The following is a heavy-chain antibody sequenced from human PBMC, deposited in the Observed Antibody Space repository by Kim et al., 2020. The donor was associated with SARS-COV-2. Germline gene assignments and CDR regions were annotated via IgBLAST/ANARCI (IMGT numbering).Heavy chain of an antibody. CDR2: IYYSGST. D-gene: IGHD3-10*01. Sequence: SETLSLTCAVSGYSISSSNWWGWIRQPPGKGLEWIGYIYYSGSTYYNPSLKSRVTMSVDTSKNQFSLKLSSVTAVDTAVYYCARTGYGSGKYGMDVWGQGTTVTVSS. J-gene: IGHJ6*02. CDR3: ARTGYGSGKYGMDV. CDR1: GYSISSSNW. V-gene: IGHV4-28*01.